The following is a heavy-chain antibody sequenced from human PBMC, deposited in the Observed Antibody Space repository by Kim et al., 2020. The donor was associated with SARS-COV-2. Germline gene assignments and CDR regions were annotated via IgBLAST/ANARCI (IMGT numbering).Heavy chain of an antibody. CDR2: IKSKTDGGTT. J-gene: IGHJ6*02. Sequence: RGSLRLSCAASGFTFSNAWMSWVRQAPGKGLEWVGRIKSKTDGGTTDYAAPVKGRFTISRDDSKNTLYLQMNSLKTEDTAVYYCTTERIYYDSSGYHILSVYYYYGMDVWGQGTTVTVSS. V-gene: IGHV3-15*01. CDR1: GFTFSNAW. D-gene: IGHD3-22*01. CDR3: TTERIYYDSSGYHILSVYYYYGMDV.